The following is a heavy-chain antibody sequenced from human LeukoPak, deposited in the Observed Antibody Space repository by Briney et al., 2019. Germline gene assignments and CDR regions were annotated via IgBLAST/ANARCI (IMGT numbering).Heavy chain of an antibody. Sequence: GGSLRLSCAAAGFTFSSYWMHWVRQAPGKGLVWVSRINSDGSSTSYADSVKGRFTISRDNAKNTLSLQMNTLRAEDTAVYYCARELVGVSGYWVEGTLVTVSS. V-gene: IGHV3-74*01. CDR2: INSDGSST. CDR3: ARELVGVSGY. CDR1: GFTFSSYW. D-gene: IGHD1-26*01. J-gene: IGHJ4*02.